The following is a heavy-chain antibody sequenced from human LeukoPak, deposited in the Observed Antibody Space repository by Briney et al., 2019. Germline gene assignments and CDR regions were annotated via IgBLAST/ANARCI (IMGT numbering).Heavy chain of an antibody. J-gene: IGHJ4*02. Sequence: GASVKVSCKASGGTFSSYAISWVRQAPGQGLEWMGGIIPIFGTANYAQKFQGRVTITADKSTSTAYMELSSLRSEDTAVYYCASSRISSGWYFDYWGQGTLVTVSS. V-gene: IGHV1-69*06. CDR2: IIPIFGTA. D-gene: IGHD6-19*01. CDR3: ASSRISSGWYFDY. CDR1: GGTFSSYA.